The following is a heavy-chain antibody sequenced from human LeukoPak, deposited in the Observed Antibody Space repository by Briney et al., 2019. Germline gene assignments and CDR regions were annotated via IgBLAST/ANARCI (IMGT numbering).Heavy chain of an antibody. CDR2: IKQDGSDK. CDR1: GFTFSTYW. V-gene: IGHV3-7*01. Sequence: PGGSLRLSCAASGFTFSTYWMSWVRQPPGKGLEWVANIKQDGSDKFYVDSVKGRFTISRDNAKNSMYLQMSSLRAEDTAIYYCARVLPVARRDYWGQGTLVTVSS. J-gene: IGHJ4*02. CDR3: ARVLPVARRDY. D-gene: IGHD2-2*01.